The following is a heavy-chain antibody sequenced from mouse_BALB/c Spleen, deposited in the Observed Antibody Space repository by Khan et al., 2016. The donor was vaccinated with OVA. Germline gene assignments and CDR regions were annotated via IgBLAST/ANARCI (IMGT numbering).Heavy chain of an antibody. CDR2: LSPGSGDI. D-gene: IGHD1-2*01. V-gene: IGHV1-77*01. J-gene: IGHJ3*01. Sequence: QVQLQQSGAELARPGASVKLSCKASGYTFTDYYINWVKQRTGQGLEWIGELSPGSGDIYYNEKFKGKATLTADKSSSTAYMQLSSLTSEDSAVYFCARRNYFGYTFAYWGHVTLVTVSA. CDR3: ARRNYFGYTFAY. CDR1: GYTFTDYY.